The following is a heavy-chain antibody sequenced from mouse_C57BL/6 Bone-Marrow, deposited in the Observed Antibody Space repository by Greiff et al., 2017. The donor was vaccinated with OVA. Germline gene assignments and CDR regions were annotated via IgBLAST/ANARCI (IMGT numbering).Heavy chain of an antibody. D-gene: IGHD6-1*01. Sequence: DVKLVESGGGLVKPGGSLKLSCAASGFTFSSYTMSWVRQTPEKRLEWVATISGGGGNTYYPDSVKGRFTISRDNAKNTLYLQMSSLRSEDTALYYCARHDQPTFLCYAMDYWGQGTSVTVSS. J-gene: IGHJ4*01. CDR1: GFTFSSYT. V-gene: IGHV5-9*01. CDR3: ARHDQPTFLCYAMDY. CDR2: ISGGGGNT.